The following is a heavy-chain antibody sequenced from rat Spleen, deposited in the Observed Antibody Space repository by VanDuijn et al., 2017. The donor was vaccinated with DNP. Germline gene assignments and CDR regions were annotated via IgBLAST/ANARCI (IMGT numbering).Heavy chain of an antibody. D-gene: IGHD1-12*02. CDR2: ISYDGSST. CDR1: GFTFSDYN. V-gene: IGHV5-7*01. CDR3: ARHGYDGSYYPY. J-gene: IGHJ2*01. Sequence: EVQLVESGGGLVQPGRSLKLSCAASGFTFSDYNMAWVRQAPKKGLEWVATISYDGSSTYYRDSVKGRFTISRDNAKSTLYLQMDSLRSEDTATYYCARHGYDGSYYPYWGQGVMVTVSS.